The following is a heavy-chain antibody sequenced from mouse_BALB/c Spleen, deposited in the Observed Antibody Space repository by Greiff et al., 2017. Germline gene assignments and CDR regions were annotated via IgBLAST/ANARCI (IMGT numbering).Heavy chain of an antibody. Sequence: VKLQESGAELVRPGTSVKVSCKASGYAFTNYLIEWVKQRPGQGLEWIGVINPGSGGTNYNEKFKGKATLTADKSSSTAYMQLSSLTSDDSAVYFCARRDYGNLAYWGQGTLVTVSA. J-gene: IGHJ3*01. CDR2: INPGSGGT. CDR1: GYAFTNYL. V-gene: IGHV1-54*01. CDR3: ARRDYGNLAY. D-gene: IGHD2-1*01.